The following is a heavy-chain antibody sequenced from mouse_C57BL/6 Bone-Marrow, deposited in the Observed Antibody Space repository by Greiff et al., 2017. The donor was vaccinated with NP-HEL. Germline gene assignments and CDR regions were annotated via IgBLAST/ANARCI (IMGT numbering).Heavy chain of an antibody. V-gene: IGHV1-26*01. CDR1: GYTFTDYY. J-gene: IGHJ3*01. CDR2: INPNNGGT. CDR3: AREGTVLDRFAY. D-gene: IGHD1-1*01. Sequence: VQLQQSGPELVKPGASVKISCKASGYTFTDYYMNWVKQSHGKSLEWIGDINPNNGGTSYNQKFKGKATLTVDKSSSTAYMELRSLTSEDSAVYYCAREGTVLDRFAYWGQGTLVTVSA.